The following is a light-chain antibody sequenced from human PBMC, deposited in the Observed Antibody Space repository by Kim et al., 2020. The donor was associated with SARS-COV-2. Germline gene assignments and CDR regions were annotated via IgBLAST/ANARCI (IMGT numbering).Light chain of an antibody. CDR1: NIGSKS. J-gene: IGLJ1*01. CDR2: FAS. CDR3: QVWDTSSDHHYV. Sequence: PGKTARITCWGNNIGSKSVPWYRQKTGQAPVVVMCFASDRPSGIPERFSGSNSGNTATLTISGVEAGDEADYYCQVWDTSSDHHYVFGTGTKVTVL. V-gene: IGLV3-21*04.